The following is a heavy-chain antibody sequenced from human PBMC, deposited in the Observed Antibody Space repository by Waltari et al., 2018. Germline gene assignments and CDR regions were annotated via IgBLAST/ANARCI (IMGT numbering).Heavy chain of an antibody. CDR2: IYYRGST. Sequence: QVQLQESGPGLVKPSETLSLTCTVSGGSISSHYWSWIRQPPGKGLEWIGYIYYRGSTNDNPSLKGRVTISVDTSKNQFSLKLGSVTAADTAVYYCARVRGGGYRFDYWGQGTLVTVAS. D-gene: IGHD1-26*01. CDR1: GGSISSHY. J-gene: IGHJ4*02. CDR3: ARVRGGGYRFDY. V-gene: IGHV4-59*11.